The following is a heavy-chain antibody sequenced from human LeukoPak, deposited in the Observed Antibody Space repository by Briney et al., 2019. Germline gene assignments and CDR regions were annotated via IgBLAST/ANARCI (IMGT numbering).Heavy chain of an antibody. CDR2: IGPSGKAT. D-gene: IGHD3-22*01. CDR3: ARRAGNSSAYDY. CDR1: GFTFSTFE. J-gene: IGHJ4*02. V-gene: IGHV3-48*03. Sequence: GGSLRLSCAASGFTFSTFEMNWVRQAPGKGLEWVSYIGPSGKATYYADSVKGRFTISRDNAKNSLYLQMNSLRAEDTAVYYCARRAGNSSAYDYWGQGTLVTVSS.